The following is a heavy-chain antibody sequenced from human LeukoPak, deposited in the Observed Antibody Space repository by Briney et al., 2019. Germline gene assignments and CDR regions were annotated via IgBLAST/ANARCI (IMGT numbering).Heavy chain of an antibody. J-gene: IGHJ6*03. CDR1: GFTFSSYN. Sequence: GGSLRLSCEASGFTFSSYNMNWVRQAPGKGLEWVSSISTASDYVYYADSLRGRFTISRDNAKNSLYLQMNSLRAEDTAVYYCAKGKYYDFYMDVWGKGTTVTVSS. CDR2: ISTASDYV. D-gene: IGHD3-3*01. CDR3: AKGKYYDFYMDV. V-gene: IGHV3-21*01.